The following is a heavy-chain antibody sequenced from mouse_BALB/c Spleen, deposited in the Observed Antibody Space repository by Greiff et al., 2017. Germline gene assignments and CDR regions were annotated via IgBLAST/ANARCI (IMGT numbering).Heavy chain of an antibody. D-gene: IGHD1-1*01. V-gene: IGHV14-3*02. Sequence: EVQLQQSGAELVKPGASVKLSCTASGFNIKDTYMHWVKQRPEQGLEWIGRIDPANGNTKYDPKFQGKATITADTSSNTAYLQLSSLTSEDTAVYYCARQDITTVVAKDSTWFAYWGQGTLVTVSA. CDR1: GFNIKDTY. J-gene: IGHJ3*01. CDR3: ARQDITTVVAKDSTWFAY. CDR2: IDPANGNT.